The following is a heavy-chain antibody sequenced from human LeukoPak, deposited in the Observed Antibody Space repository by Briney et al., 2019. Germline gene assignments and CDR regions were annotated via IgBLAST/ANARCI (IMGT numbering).Heavy chain of an antibody. J-gene: IGHJ6*03. CDR2: IYTSGST. CDR1: GGSFSGYY. V-gene: IGHV4-59*10. CDR3: ARVRVVVPAAMASYYYYYMDV. Sequence: SETLSLTCAVYGGSFSGYYWSWIRQPPGKGLEWIGRIYTSGSTNYNPSLKSRVTISVDTSKNQFSLKLSSVTAADTAVYYCARVRVVVPAAMASYYYYYMDVWGKGTTVTVSS. D-gene: IGHD2-2*01.